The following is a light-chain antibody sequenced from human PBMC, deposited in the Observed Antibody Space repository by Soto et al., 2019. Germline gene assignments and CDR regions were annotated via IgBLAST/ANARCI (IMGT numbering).Light chain of an antibody. CDR2: WAS. Sequence: DIVMTQSPDSLAVSLGERATIYCKSSQSVLYSSRNKNYLAWYQQKPGQPPKLLISWASTRESGVPDRFSGSGSGTDFTLTISSPQAEDVAVYFCQHYYTTPPAFGQGTKVEI. CDR3: QHYYTTPPA. J-gene: IGKJ1*01. V-gene: IGKV4-1*01. CDR1: QSVLYSSRNKNY.